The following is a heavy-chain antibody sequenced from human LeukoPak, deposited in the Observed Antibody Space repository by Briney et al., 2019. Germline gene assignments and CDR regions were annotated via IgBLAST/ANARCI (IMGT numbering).Heavy chain of an antibody. Sequence: ASVRVSCKATGYSFTGFYLHWVRQAPGQGLEWMGWIKPHTGDTNYAKRFQGRVTMNRDTSISTAYMELSNLRSADTAIYYCARGKVGVDWYFDFWGRGTLVSVSS. CDR3: ARGKVGVDWYFDF. J-gene: IGHJ2*01. CDR1: GYSFTGFY. CDR2: IKPHTGDT. D-gene: IGHD2-15*01. V-gene: IGHV1-2*02.